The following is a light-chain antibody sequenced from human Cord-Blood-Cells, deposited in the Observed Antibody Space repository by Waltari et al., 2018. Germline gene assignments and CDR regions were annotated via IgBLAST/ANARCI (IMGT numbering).Light chain of an antibody. V-gene: IGLV2-14*01. CDR3: SSYTSSSTPLVV. CDR1: SSDVGGYNY. J-gene: IGLJ2*01. Sequence: QSALTQPASVSGSPGQSITISCTGTSSDVGGYNYVSWYQQHPGKAPKLMIYDGSNRPSGVSNRFAGSKSGNTASLTISGLQAEDEADYYYSSYTSSSTPLVVFGGGTKLTVL. CDR2: DGS.